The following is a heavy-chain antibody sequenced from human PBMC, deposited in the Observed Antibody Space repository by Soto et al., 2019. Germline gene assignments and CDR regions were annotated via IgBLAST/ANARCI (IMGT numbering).Heavy chain of an antibody. V-gene: IGHV3-30*18. CDR1: GFTFSSYG. CDR2: ISYAGSNK. CDR3: AKSGGKNWFDP. Sequence: QVQLVESGGGVVQPGMSLRLSCAASGFTFSSYGRHWVREAPGKGLEWVAVISYAGSNKYYADSVKGRFTISRDNSKNTRYLQMNSLRAEDTAVYYCAKSGGKNWFDPWGQGTLVTVSS. J-gene: IGHJ5*02. D-gene: IGHD1-1*01.